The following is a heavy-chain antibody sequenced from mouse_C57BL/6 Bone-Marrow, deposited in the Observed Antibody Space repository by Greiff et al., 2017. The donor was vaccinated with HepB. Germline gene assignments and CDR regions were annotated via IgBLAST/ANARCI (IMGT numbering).Heavy chain of an antibody. J-gene: IGHJ4*01. CDR1: VYSITSGYY. V-gene: IGHV3-6*01. Sequence: EVQLVESGPGLVKPSQSLSLTCSVTVYSITSGYYWNWIRQFPGNKLEWMGYISYDGSNNYNPSLKNRISITRDTSKNQFFLKLNSVTTEDTATYYCARDLYDYAFWYAMDYWGQGTSVTVSS. CDR2: ISYDGSN. D-gene: IGHD2-4*01. CDR3: ARDLYDYAFWYAMDY.